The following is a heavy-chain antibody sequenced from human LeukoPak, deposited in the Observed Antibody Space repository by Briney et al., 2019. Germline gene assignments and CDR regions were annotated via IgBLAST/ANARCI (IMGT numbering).Heavy chain of an antibody. CDR2: IYYTGST. CDR1: GDSISSSSYY. V-gene: IGHV4-39*01. D-gene: IGHD6-13*01. J-gene: IGHJ2*01. Sequence: SETLSLTCTVSGDSISSSSYYWGWIRQPPGKGLEWIGSIYYTGSTYYNPSLKSRVTISVDTSKNQFSLNLSSVTAADTAVFHCARHPGSGWYVHWYFDLWGRGTLVTVSS. CDR3: ARHPGSGWYVHWYFDL.